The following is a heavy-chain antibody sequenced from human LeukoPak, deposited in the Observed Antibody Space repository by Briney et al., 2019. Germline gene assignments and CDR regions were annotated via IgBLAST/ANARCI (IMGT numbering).Heavy chain of an antibody. Sequence: PGGSLRLSCAASGFTFSSYWMSWVRQAPGKGLEWVSAISGSGGSTYYADSVKGRFTISRDNSKNTLYLQMDSLRAEDTAVYYCAKALEYSSSSPPNYWGQGTLVTVSS. CDR2: ISGSGGST. D-gene: IGHD6-6*01. CDR3: AKALEYSSSSPPNY. J-gene: IGHJ4*02. CDR1: GFTFSSYW. V-gene: IGHV3-23*01.